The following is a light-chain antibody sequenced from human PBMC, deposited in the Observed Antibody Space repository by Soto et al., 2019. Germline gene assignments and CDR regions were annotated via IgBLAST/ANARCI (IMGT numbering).Light chain of an antibody. CDR1: ETISSDK. V-gene: IGKV3-20*01. Sequence: EIVLTQSPGTLSVSPGERATLSCRASETISSDKLAWYQQKPGQPPSLLIYGTFSRATGIPDRFSGSGSGTDSALTISRLEPEDSAIYYCQQYGSWTFGQGTKVVI. CDR2: GTF. J-gene: IGKJ1*01. CDR3: QQYGSWT.